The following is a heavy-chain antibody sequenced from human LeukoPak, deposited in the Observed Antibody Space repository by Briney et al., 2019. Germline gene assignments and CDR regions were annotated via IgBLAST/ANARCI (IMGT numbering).Heavy chain of an antibody. D-gene: IGHD5-18*01. CDR3: ARTTEGGYSYGYFYYYYMDV. V-gene: IGHV4-4*07. Sequence: SETLSLTCTVSGGSISSYYLSWIRQPAGKRLEWIGRIYSRVTTYNPSLKSRVTMSADTSRNHVSLTLNSVTAADTAVYYCARTTEGGYSYGYFYYYYMDVWGKGTTVTISS. CDR1: GGSISSYY. J-gene: IGHJ6*03. CDR2: IYSRVT.